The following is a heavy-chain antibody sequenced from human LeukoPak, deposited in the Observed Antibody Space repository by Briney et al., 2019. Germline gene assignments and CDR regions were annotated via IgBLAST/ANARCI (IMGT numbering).Heavy chain of an antibody. J-gene: IGHJ3*02. CDR1: GGSISSSSYY. V-gene: IGHV4-39*07. CDR2: IYYSGST. D-gene: IGHD3-22*01. CDR3: ARFPGNGYDSSSSWRAFDI. Sequence: SETLSLTCTVSGGSISSSSYYWGWIRQPPGKGLEWIGSIYYSGSTYYNPSLKSRVTISVDTSKNQFSLKLSFVTAADTAVYYCARFPGNGYDSSSSWRAFDIWGQGTMVTVSS.